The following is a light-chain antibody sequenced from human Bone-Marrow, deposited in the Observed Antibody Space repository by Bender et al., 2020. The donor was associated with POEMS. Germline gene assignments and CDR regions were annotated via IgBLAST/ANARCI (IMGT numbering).Light chain of an antibody. V-gene: IGLV2-23*02. CDR1: RADVGGYNL. Sequence: QSALTQPASVSGSPGQSITISCTGTRADVGGYNLVSWYQHHPGKAPKLLIHEVTERPSGIPDRFSGSKSGNTASLTISGLQAEDEADYYCCSYTSSSFYVFGTGTKVTVL. CDR2: EVT. CDR3: CSYTSSSFYV. J-gene: IGLJ1*01.